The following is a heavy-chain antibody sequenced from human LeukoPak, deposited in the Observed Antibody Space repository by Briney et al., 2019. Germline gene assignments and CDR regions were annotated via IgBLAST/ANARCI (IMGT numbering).Heavy chain of an antibody. V-gene: IGHV3-23*01. CDR1: GFTFSNYW. J-gene: IGHJ4*02. Sequence: GGSLRLSCAASGFTFSNYWMSWVRQAPGKGLEWVSSISGSGDNTYYAESVKGRFTNSRDNSKNTLFLQMNSLRAEDTAVFYCAKRSGYTTGWFFDFWGQGTLVTVSS. D-gene: IGHD6-19*01. CDR3: AKRSGYTTGWFFDF. CDR2: ISGSGDNT.